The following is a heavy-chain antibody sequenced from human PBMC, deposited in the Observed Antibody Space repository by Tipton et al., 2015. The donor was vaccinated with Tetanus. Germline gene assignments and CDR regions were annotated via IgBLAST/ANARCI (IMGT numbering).Heavy chain of an antibody. V-gene: IGHV3-33*01. CDR2: SWYEGPDK. J-gene: IGHJ4*02. CDR1: GFIFSSYG. CDR3: AREAGCSGGSCFSGDFDN. Sequence: SLRLSCAASGFIFSSYGIHWVRQAPGKGLEWVSVSWYEGPDKYYADSVKGRFTISRDNSKNTLYLQMNSLRAEDTAVYYCAREAGCSGGSCFSGDFDNWGQGTQVTVSS. D-gene: IGHD2-15*01.